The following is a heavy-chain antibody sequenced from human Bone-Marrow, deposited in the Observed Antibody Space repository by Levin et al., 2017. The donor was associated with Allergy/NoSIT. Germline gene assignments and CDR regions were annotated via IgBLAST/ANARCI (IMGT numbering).Heavy chain of an antibody. V-gene: IGHV3-66*01. D-gene: IGHD3-22*01. CDR2: IYSGGNT. CDR1: GFTVSSNY. J-gene: IGHJ4*02. CDR3: VTRNDYYDSGDY. Sequence: GGSLRLSCAASGFTVSSNYMSWVRQAPGKGLEWVSGIYSGGNTYYADSVKGRFIISRDNSKNTLYLQMNTLRAEDTAVYYCVTRNDYYDSGDYWGQGTLVTVSS.